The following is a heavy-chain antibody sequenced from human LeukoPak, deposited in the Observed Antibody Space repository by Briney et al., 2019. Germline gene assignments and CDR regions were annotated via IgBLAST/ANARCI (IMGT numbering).Heavy chain of an antibody. CDR2: IYTSGST. J-gene: IGHJ4*02. CDR3: ARLGRYGDYVVN. CDR1: GGSISGFY. V-gene: IGHV4-4*07. Sequence: SETLSLTCTVSGGSISGFYWSWIRQTAGKGLEWIGRIYTSGSTNYNPSLKGRVTMSLDTSKNQFSLKLSSVTAADTAVYYCARLGRYGDYVVNWGQGTLVTVSS. D-gene: IGHD4-17*01.